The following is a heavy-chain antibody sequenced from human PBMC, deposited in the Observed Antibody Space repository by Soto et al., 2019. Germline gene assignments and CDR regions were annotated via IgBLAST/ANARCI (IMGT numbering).Heavy chain of an antibody. CDR3: ARDGPYGSAGRRYYYGLDV. Sequence: QDQLVQSGAEVKKPGASVKVSCKASGHSLTSYGISWVRQAPGQGLEWMGWISAYNGNTNYAQKVQGRVSLTTDTSTNTAYMERRSLRTDDTAVYYCARDGPYGSAGRRYYYGLDVWGQGTTVTVSS. CDR2: ISAYNGNT. CDR1: GHSLTSYG. D-gene: IGHD4-17*01. J-gene: IGHJ6*02. V-gene: IGHV1-18*01.